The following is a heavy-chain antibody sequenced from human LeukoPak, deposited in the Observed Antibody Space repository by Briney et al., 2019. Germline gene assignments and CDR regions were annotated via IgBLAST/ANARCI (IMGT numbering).Heavy chain of an antibody. Sequence: GGSLRLSCAASVFTLSSHAVGWVRPAPRGGLGWVSGISGSGGSTYYADSVKDRFTISRDNSKNTLYLQMNNLRPDDTALYFCANTMYSSAWSPFDYWGRGTLVTVSS. V-gene: IGHV3-23*01. CDR2: ISGSGGST. CDR3: ANTMYSSAWSPFDY. J-gene: IGHJ4*02. CDR1: VFTLSSHA. D-gene: IGHD6-19*01.